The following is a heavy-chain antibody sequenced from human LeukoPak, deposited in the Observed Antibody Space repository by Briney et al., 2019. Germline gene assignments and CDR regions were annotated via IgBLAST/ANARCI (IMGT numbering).Heavy chain of an antibody. V-gene: IGHV3-9*01. Sequence: GGSLRLSCAASGFTFDDYAMHWVRQAPGKGLEWVSGISWNSGSIGYADSVKGRFTISRDNAKNSLYLQMNSLRAEDTALYYCAKDMYYDILTGYAFDIWGQGTMVTVSS. CDR2: ISWNSGSI. CDR3: AKDMYYDILTGYAFDI. CDR1: GFTFDDYA. D-gene: IGHD3-9*01. J-gene: IGHJ3*02.